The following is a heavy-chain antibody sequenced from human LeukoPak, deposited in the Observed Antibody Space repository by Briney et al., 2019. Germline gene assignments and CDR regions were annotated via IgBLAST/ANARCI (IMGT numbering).Heavy chain of an antibody. CDR1: GGSISSSSYY. CDR3: ARGGWREGYYYMDV. V-gene: IGHV4-39*07. Sequence: SETLSLTCTVSGGSISSSSYYWGWIRQPPGKGLEWIGSIYYSGSTNYNPSLKSRVTISVDTSKNQFSLKLSSVTAADTAVYYCARGGWREGYYYMDVWGKGTTVTISS. J-gene: IGHJ6*03. CDR2: IYYSGST. D-gene: IGHD6-19*01.